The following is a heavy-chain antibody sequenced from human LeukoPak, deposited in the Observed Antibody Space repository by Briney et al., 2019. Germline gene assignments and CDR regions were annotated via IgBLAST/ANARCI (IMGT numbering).Heavy chain of an antibody. V-gene: IGHV5-10-1*01. D-gene: IGHD5-12*01. Sequence: GEPLKISCKGSGYSFTSYWISWVRQMPGKGLEWMGRIDPSDSYTNYSPSFQGHVTISADKSISTAYLQWSSLKASDTAMYYCASSYSGYVSDYWGQGTLVTVSS. CDR3: ASSYSGYVSDY. J-gene: IGHJ4*02. CDR1: GYSFTSYW. CDR2: IDPSDSYT.